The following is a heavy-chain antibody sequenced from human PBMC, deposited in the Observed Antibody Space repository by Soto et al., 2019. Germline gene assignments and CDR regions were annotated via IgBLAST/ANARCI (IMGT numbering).Heavy chain of an antibody. V-gene: IGHV1-69*01. J-gene: IGHJ4*02. D-gene: IGHD3-16*02. CDR2: ILPMFDRP. CDR3: RRSIGSGGVIGGFDY. Sequence: QVQLVQSETEVKKPGSAVRVSCKASGGTFNTYAMNWVRQAPGQGLEWMGGILPMFDRPRYAQKFQGRVTITVDEPTTTAYMELSSRRSDDTAVYYCRRSIGSGGVIGGFDYWGQGTLVTVSS. CDR1: GGTFNTYA.